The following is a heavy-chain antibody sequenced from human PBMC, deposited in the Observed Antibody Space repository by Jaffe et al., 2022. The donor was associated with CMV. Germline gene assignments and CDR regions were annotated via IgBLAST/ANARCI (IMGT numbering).Heavy chain of an antibody. Sequence: EVQLLESGGGLVQPGGSLRLSCAASGFTFSSYAMSWVRQAPGKGLEWVSAISGSGGSTYYADSVKGRFTISRDNSKNTLYLQMNSLRAEDTAVYYCAKDPTDDYGDYERAFDIWGQGTMVTVSS. J-gene: IGHJ3*02. CDR2: ISGSGGST. D-gene: IGHD4-17*01. CDR1: GFTFSSYA. V-gene: IGHV3-23*01. CDR3: AKDPTDDYGDYERAFDI.